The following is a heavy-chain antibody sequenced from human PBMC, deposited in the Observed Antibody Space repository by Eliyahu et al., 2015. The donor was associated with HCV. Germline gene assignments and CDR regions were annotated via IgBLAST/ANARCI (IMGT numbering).Heavy chain of an antibody. CDR2: ISYDGSSK. CDR3: AKDALGGSHY. J-gene: IGHJ4*02. D-gene: IGHD3-16*01. CDR1: GFTFSSYG. V-gene: IGHV3-30*18. Sequence: QVQLVESGGGVVQPGRSLRLSCAASGFTFSSYGMHWVRQAPGKGLEWVAVISYDGSSKYYADSVKGRFTISRDNSKNTLYLQMSSLRAEDTAVYYCAKDALGGSHYWGQGTLVTVSS.